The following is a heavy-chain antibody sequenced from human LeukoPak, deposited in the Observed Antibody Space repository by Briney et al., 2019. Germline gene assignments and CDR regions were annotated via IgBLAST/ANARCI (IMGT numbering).Heavy chain of an antibody. CDR3: ARGGVFLAGARFDS. V-gene: IGHV4-31*03. CDR2: IYNSGST. CDR1: GSSGSCRGSY. J-gene: IGHJ4*02. Sequence: SETLSLTSSVSGSSGSCRGSYWRWLRQHPGKGLEWIASIYNSGSTNYNPSLKSRVTIPLDMSQTRFSRSLSAVAAADTAVYYGARGGVFLAGARFDSWGQGTLVTVSS. D-gene: IGHD1-26*01.